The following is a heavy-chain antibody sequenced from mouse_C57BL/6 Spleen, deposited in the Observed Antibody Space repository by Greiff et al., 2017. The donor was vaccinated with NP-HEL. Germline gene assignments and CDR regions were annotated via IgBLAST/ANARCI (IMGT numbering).Heavy chain of an antibody. D-gene: IGHD1-1*01. J-gene: IGHJ3*01. CDR2: ISGGGGNT. CDR3: ARPPYYYGSSPWFAY. Sequence: DVKLQESGGGLVKPGGSLKLSCAASGFTFSSYTMSWVRQIPEKRLEWVATISGGGGNTYYPDSVKGRFTISRDNAKNTLYLQMSSLRSEDTALYYCARPPYYYGSSPWFAYWGQGTLVTVSA. CDR1: GFTFSSYT. V-gene: IGHV5-9*01.